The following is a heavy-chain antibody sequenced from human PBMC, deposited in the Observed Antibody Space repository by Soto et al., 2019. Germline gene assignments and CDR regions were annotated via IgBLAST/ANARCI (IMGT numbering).Heavy chain of an antibody. CDR2: FIPIFVSA. D-gene: IGHD3-10*01. V-gene: IGHV1-69*01. CDR1: GGTVSSYA. CDR3: ARDVSSDTTGFRGYDL. J-gene: IGHJ4*02. Sequence: QLHLVQSGAEVKKAGSSVKVSCKASGGTVSSYAITWVRQAPGKGLEWMGVFIPIFVSAHYAPKFQGRITITAYESTSTADMELSGLTSEHTAIYYCARDVSSDTTGFRGYDLWGQGTQVTVSS.